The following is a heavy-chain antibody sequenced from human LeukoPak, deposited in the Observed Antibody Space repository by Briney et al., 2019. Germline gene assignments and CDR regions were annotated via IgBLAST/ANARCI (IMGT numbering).Heavy chain of an antibody. V-gene: IGHV4-38-2*02. D-gene: IGHD3-22*01. CDR3: ARDTYYYDSSGFLRFDY. CDR1: GYSISSGYY. CDR2: IYHSGST. Sequence: SETLSHTCTVSGYSISSGYYWGWIRQPPGKGLEWIGRIYHSGSTYYNPSLKSRVTIPVDTSKNQFSLKLSSVTAADTAVYYCARDTYYYDSSGFLRFDYWGQGTLVTVSS. J-gene: IGHJ4*02.